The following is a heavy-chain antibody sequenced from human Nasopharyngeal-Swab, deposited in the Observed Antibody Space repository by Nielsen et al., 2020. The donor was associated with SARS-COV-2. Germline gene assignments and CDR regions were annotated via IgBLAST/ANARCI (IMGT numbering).Heavy chain of an antibody. Sequence: SETLSLTCSVSGGSVRGDSESFYWSWIRQPPGKVLDWIGYIYYSGSTNYNPSLKSRVTISVDTSKNQFSLKLSSVTAADTAVYYCAREGGTYGAFDIWSQGTMVTVSS. CDR3: AREGGTYGAFDI. V-gene: IGHV4-61*01. D-gene: IGHD1-26*01. CDR2: IYYSGST. J-gene: IGHJ3*02. CDR1: GGSVRGDSESFY.